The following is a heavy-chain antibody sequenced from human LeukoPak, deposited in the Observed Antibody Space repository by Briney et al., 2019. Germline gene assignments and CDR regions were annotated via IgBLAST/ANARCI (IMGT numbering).Heavy chain of an antibody. CDR2: IKQDGSEK. CDR1: GFTFSSYW. J-gene: IGHJ5*02. CDR3: ARLFGDYEGLNWFDP. D-gene: IGHD4-17*01. Sequence: GGSLRLSCAASGFTFSSYWMSWVRQAPGKGLEWVANIKQDGSEKYYVDSVKGRFTISRDNAKNSLYPQMNSLRAEDTAVYYCARLFGDYEGLNWFDPWGQGTLVTVSS. V-gene: IGHV3-7*01.